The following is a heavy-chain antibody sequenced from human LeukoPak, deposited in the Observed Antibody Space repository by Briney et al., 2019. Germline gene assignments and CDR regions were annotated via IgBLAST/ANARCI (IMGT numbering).Heavy chain of an antibody. D-gene: IGHD3-16*01. J-gene: IGHJ4*02. Sequence: PGGSLRLSCAVSGFSYSDYWMSWVRQAPGKGLEWVAFINHDGSQKSYLDSVEGRFTVSRDNDENSLSLQMKTLRPEDTAVYYCARVQNFGDYVFDYWGQGTLVTVAS. V-gene: IGHV3-7*01. CDR3: ARVQNFGDYVFDY. CDR1: GFSYSDYW. CDR2: INHDGSQK.